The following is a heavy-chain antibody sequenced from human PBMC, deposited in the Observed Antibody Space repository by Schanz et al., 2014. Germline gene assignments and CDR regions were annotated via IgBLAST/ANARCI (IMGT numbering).Heavy chain of an antibody. CDR1: GYIFIGYY. CDR3: AREPLGCTGSGCQTYDAFDI. Sequence: QVQLVQSGAEMKKPGASVKVSCKASGYIFIGYYIHWVRQAPGQGLEWMGWTNTNSGDTKIAQKXXGXXXMXRDPSISEAYMELTSLRSDDTAVYYCAREPLGCTGSGCQTYDAFDIWGQGTMVTVSS. CDR2: TNTNSGDT. J-gene: IGHJ3*02. D-gene: IGHD2-8*02. V-gene: IGHV1-2*02.